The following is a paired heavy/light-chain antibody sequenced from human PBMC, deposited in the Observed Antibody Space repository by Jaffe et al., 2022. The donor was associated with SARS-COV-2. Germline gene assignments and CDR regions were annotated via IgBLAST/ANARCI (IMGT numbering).Heavy chain of an antibody. Sequence: EVQLLESGGGLVQPGGSLRLSCAASGFTFSSYAMSWVRQAPGKGLEWVSSVSGSGVSTYYRDSVKGRFTISRDNSKNMVYLQMNSLRAEDTAVYYCAKGRGPSGIATSGFDPWGQGTLVTVCS. V-gene: IGHV3-23*01. CDR3: AKGRGPSGIATSGFDP. D-gene: IGHD6-13*01. CDR2: VSGSGVST. J-gene: IGHJ5*02. CDR1: GFTFSSYA.
Light chain of an antibody. CDR1: TSNIGAGHD. V-gene: IGLV1-40*01. CDR3: QSYDSSLRGWV. J-gene: IGLJ3*02. Sequence: QSVLTQPPSVSGAPGQRVTISCTGSTSNIGAGHDVHWYQQLPGTAPKLLIYGNSNRPSGVPDRFSGSKSGTSASLAISGLQAEDEADYYCQSYDSSLRGWVFGGGTKLTVL. CDR2: GNS.